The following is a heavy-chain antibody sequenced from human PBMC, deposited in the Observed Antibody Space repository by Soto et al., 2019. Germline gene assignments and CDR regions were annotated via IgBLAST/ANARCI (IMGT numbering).Heavy chain of an antibody. CDR3: AREGPPIRAHNPPEYFQH. J-gene: IGHJ1*01. Sequence: QLQLQESGPGLVKPSETLSLTCTVSGDSISTRSNYWAWIRQPPGKGLEWIGSIYYTGGTYYNPSLKSRVTLFLDTSKNQFSLNLNSVTAADTAVYYCAREGPPIRAHNPPEYFQHWGQGTPFTVSS. CDR1: GDSISTRSNY. V-gene: IGHV4-39*02. CDR2: IYYTGGT.